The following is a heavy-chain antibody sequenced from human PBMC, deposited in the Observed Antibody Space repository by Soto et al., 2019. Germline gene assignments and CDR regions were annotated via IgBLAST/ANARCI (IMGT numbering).Heavy chain of an antibody. CDR1: GISFSTYA. J-gene: IGHJ6*03. CDR2: ISSGSSTI. CDR3: AVDFYYMDV. V-gene: IGHV3-48*01. Sequence: GSLRLSCAASGISFSTYAVNWVRQAPGKGLEWVSYISSGSSTIYYAESVKGRFTISRDNAKKSLFLQMNSLRAEDTAVYYCAVDFYYMDVWGKGTTVTVSS.